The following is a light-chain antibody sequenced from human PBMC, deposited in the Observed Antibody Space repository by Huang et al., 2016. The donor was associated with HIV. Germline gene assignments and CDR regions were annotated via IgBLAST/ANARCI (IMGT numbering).Light chain of an antibody. Sequence: IVLTQSPATLSLSPGDGATHYCKPSQSVGTFLAWYQQKPGQAPRRLIHGSSNRAAGVPARFIGGGSGTDVSLTISSREPEDFAVYYCLQRREWTRKTFGQGTRLEIK. CDR2: GSS. V-gene: IGKV3-11*01. J-gene: IGKJ5*01. CDR3: LQRREWTRKT. CDR1: QSVGTF.